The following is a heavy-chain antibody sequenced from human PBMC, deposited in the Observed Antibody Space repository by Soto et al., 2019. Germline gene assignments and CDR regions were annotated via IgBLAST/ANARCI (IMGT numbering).Heavy chain of an antibody. CDR2: IYYSGST. CDR3: ARFDYGGNSGCDY. J-gene: IGHJ4*02. Sequence: QVQLQESGPGLVKPSETLSLTCTVSGGSISSYYWSWIRQPPGKGLEWIGYIYYSGSTNYNPSLKIRVTISVDTSKNQFSLKLNSVTAADTAVYYCARFDYGGNSGCDYWGQGTLVTVSS. D-gene: IGHD4-17*01. CDR1: GGSISSYY. V-gene: IGHV4-59*01.